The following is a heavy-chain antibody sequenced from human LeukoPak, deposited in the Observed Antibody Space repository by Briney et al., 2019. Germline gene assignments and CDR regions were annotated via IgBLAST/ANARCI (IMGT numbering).Heavy chain of an antibody. V-gene: IGHV3-21*01. D-gene: IGHD6-13*01. CDR2: ISSRSTYI. CDR3: ARGGRVESSSYRSPFDY. CDR1: GFTFSSYS. Sequence: GGSLRLSCAASGFTFSSYSMNWVRQAPGKGLEWVSSISSRSTYIYNADSVKGRFTISRDNAKNSLYLQMNSLRVEDTAVYYCARGGRVESSSYRSPFDYWGQGTPVTVSS. J-gene: IGHJ4*02.